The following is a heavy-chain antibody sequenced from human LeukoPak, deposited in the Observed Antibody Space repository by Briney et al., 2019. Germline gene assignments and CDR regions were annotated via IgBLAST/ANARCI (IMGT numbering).Heavy chain of an antibody. D-gene: IGHD2-2*01. V-gene: IGHV3-7*03. CDR2: IKQDGSEK. J-gene: IGHJ4*02. CDR3: ARAQVPAAMDY. CDR1: GFTFSSYW. Sequence: GGSLRLSCAASGFTFSSYWMSWVRQTPGKGLEWVANIKQDGSEKYYVDSVKGRFTISRDNAKNSLYLQMNSLRAEDTAVYYCARAQVPAAMDYWGQGTLVTVSS.